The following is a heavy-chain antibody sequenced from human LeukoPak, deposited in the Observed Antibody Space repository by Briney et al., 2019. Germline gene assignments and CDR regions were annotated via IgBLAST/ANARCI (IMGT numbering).Heavy chain of an antibody. Sequence: SETLSLTCTVSGGSISSYSWSWIRQPPGKGLEWVGYIYYSGSTNYNPSLKSRVTISVDTSKNQFSLKLSSVTAADTAVYYCARHRYYYGSGSYCPIDYWGQGTLVTVSS. CDR1: GGSISSYS. J-gene: IGHJ4*02. CDR3: ARHRYYYGSGSYCPIDY. CDR2: IYYSGST. V-gene: IGHV4-59*08. D-gene: IGHD3-10*01.